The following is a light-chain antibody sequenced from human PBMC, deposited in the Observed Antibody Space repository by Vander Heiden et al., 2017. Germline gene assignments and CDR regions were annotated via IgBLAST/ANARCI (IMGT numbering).Light chain of an antibody. V-gene: IGLV4-69*01. Sequence: QLVLTQSPSASASLGASVKLTCTLSSGHSSYAIAWHQQQQEKGPRYLMKLNSDGSHSKGDGIPDRFSGSSSGAERYLTISSLQSEDEADYYCQTWGTGIVFGGGTKLTVL. J-gene: IGLJ3*02. CDR1: SGHSSYA. CDR3: QTWGTGIV. CDR2: LNSDGSH.